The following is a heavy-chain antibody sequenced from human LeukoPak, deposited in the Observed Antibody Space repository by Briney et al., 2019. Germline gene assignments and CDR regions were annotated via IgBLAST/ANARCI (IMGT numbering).Heavy chain of an antibody. D-gene: IGHD1-14*01. J-gene: IGHJ5*02. CDR1: EFTYSNYA. Sequence: GGSLRLSCAASEFTYSNYAMNWVRQAPGKGLEWVSGISGGGGSTYYADSVKGRFTISRDNSKNTLYLQMDSLRAEDTALYYCAKGSGINHYHWIDPWGQGTLVTVSS. CDR2: ISGGGGST. V-gene: IGHV3-23*01. CDR3: AKGSGINHYHWIDP.